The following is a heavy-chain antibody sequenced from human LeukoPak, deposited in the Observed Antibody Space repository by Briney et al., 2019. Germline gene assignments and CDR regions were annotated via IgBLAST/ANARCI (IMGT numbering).Heavy chain of an antibody. CDR2: IYYSGST. Sequence: EPSETLSLTCTVSGGSISSYYWSWIRQPPGKGLEWIGYIYYSGSTNYNPSLKSRVTISVDTSKNQFSLKLRSVTAADTAVYYCARVTGYMIEDYFDYWGQGILVTVSS. CDR1: GGSISSYY. J-gene: IGHJ4*02. D-gene: IGHD3-9*01. V-gene: IGHV4-59*01. CDR3: ARVTGYMIEDYFDY.